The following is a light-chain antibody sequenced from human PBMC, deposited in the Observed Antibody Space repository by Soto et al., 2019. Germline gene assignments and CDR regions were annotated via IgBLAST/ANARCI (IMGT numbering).Light chain of an antibody. CDR3: QQYNTYPYT. J-gene: IGKJ2*01. CDR2: KAS. Sequence: DIQMTQSPSALSASVGDRVTITCRASQGIDHWWAWYQQKPGKAPKVLVYKASILEGGVPSRFSGSESGTEFTLTISSLQPDDFATNYCQQYNTYPYTFGQGTKLDMK. CDR1: QGIDHW. V-gene: IGKV1-5*03.